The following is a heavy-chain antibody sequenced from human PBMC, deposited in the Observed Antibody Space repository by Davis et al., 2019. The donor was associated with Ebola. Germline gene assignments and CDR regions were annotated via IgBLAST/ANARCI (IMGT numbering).Heavy chain of an antibody. J-gene: IGHJ6*02. D-gene: IGHD4-11*01. Sequence: GSLRLSCTVSGGSISSYYWSWIRQPPGKGLEWIGYIYYSGSTNYNPSLKSRVTISVDTSKNQFSLKLSSVTAADTAVYYCARGLSYSKLYYYYYGMDVWGQGTTVTVSS. CDR3: ARGLSYSKLYYYYYGMDV. V-gene: IGHV4-59*01. CDR2: IYYSGST. CDR1: GGSISSYY.